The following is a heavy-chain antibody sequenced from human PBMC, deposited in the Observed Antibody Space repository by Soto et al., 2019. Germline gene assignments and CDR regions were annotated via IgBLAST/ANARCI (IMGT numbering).Heavy chain of an antibody. J-gene: IGHJ4*02. CDR1: GFTFRSYW. Sequence: EVQLVESGGTLVQPGGSLRLSCAASGFTFRSYWMSWVRQTPEKGLEWLANIKEDGSEKYYVDSVKGRFTISRDTAKNSLYLQMNGLRAEDTGVYYCTGGGGRDSNEHYWGQGTLVVVSS. CDR2: IKEDGSEK. V-gene: IGHV3-7*01. CDR3: TGGGGRDSNEHY. D-gene: IGHD4-4*01.